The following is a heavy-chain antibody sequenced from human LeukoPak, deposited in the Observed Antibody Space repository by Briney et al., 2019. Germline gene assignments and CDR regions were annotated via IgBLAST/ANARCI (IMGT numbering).Heavy chain of an antibody. CDR3: AADTCSGGSCKGY. J-gene: IGHJ4*02. V-gene: IGHV3-15*01. Sequence: GGSLRLSCAASGFTFSNAWMTWVRQAPGKGLEWVGRIKSKTDGRTIDHAGPVRGRFTISRDDSKNTLYLQMNSLKSEDTAVYYCAADTCSGGSCKGYWGQGTLVTVSS. D-gene: IGHD2-15*01. CDR1: GFTFSNAW. CDR2: IKSKTDGRTI.